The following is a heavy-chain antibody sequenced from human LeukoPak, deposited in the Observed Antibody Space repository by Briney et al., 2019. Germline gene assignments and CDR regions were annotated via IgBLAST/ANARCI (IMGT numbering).Heavy chain of an antibody. V-gene: IGHV4-4*07. CDR1: GGSITSYY. CDR3: ARENYCDSSGYYYSMRYERGFDY. D-gene: IGHD3-22*01. J-gene: IGHJ4*02. CDR2: IYISVST. Sequence: PSESLSLTSAVSGGSITSYYWSCIRQTAGKGLEWIGRIYISVSTNYNPSPTSRVTMLVDTSKNQFSLKRSSVTAAVTAVYYFARENYCDSSGYYYSMRYERGFDYWGQGTLVTVSS.